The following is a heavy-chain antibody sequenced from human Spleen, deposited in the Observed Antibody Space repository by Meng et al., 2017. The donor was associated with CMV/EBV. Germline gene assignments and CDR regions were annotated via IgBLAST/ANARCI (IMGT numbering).Heavy chain of an antibody. J-gene: IGHJ4*02. Sequence: ASGDSFSNYGINWMRQAPGQGLEWVAGIIPILDTKNYAQQFQGRVTITADKSTNTAYMELTSLRSEDSAMYYCTRGVRYSRSSPSVEQWGQGTLVTVSS. D-gene: IGHD5-12*01. CDR3: TRGVRYSRSSPSVEQ. CDR1: GDSFSNYG. CDR2: IIPILDTK. V-gene: IGHV1-69*06.